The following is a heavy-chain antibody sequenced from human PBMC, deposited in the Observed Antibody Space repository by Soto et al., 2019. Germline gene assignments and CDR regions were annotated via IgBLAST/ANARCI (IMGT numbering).Heavy chain of an antibody. CDR2: LYNTGST. J-gene: IGHJ6*02. Sequence: QVRLQESGPGLVKPSETLSLTCTVSGASISRYYWSWIRQSPGKGLEWIGYLYNTGSTIYNPSLHSRGSMSVETAKNPMAPRMNSVSAAETAGYYCARDLWGYCGVVCHPLDVWGQGTTVTVSS. V-gene: IGHV4-59*01. D-gene: IGHD2-21*02. CDR3: ARDLWGYCGVVCHPLDV. CDR1: GASISRYY.